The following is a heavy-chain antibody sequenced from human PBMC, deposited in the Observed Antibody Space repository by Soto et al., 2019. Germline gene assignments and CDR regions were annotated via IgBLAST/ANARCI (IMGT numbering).Heavy chain of an antibody. CDR1: GYTFTGYY. V-gene: IGHV1-2*04. J-gene: IGHJ3*01. CDR3: ARGGSSRVGDAFDL. Sequence: ASVKVSCKASGYTFTGYYMHWVRQAPGQGLEWMGWINPNSGGTNYAQKFQGWVTMTRDTSISTAYMELSRLRSDDTAVYYCARGGSSRVGDAFDLWGQGTMVNVSS. CDR2: INPNSGGT. D-gene: IGHD2-15*01.